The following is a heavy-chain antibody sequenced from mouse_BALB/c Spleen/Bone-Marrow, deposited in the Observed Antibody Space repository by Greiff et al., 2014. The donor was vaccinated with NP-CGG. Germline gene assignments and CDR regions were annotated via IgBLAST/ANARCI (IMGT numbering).Heavy chain of an antibody. CDR1: GFNIKDTY. J-gene: IGHJ1*01. Sequence: EVKLMESGAELVKPGASVKLSCTASGFNIKDTYLHWVKQGPEQGLDWIGRIDPASGNTKYDPKFQGKATITADTSSNTAYLQLRSLTSEDTAVYYCASYRYGSYFDVWGAGTTVTVSS. V-gene: IGHV14-3*02. CDR3: ASYRYGSYFDV. CDR2: IDPASGNT. D-gene: IGHD2-14*01.